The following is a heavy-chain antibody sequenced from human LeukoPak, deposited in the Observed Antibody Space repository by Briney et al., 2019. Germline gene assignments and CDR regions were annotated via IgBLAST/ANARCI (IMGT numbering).Heavy chain of an antibody. D-gene: IGHD3-3*01. Sequence: PSETLSLTCTVSGGSISSGSYYWSWVRQPAGKGLEWIGRIYTSGSTNYNPSLKSRVTISVDTFTNQFSLKLSSVTAADTAVYYCAREYYDFWSGKPTYFDYWGQGTLVTVSS. V-gene: IGHV4-61*02. J-gene: IGHJ4*02. CDR3: AREYYDFWSGKPTYFDY. CDR2: IYTSGST. CDR1: GGSISSGSYY.